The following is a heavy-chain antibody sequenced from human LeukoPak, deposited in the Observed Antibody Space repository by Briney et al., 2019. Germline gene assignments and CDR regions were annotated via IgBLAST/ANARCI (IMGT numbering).Heavy chain of an antibody. CDR2: IYYSGST. V-gene: IGHV4-59*05. CDR3: PVGSGGSGFDY. J-gene: IGHJ4*02. D-gene: IGHD3-10*01. CDR1: GDSISGYY. Sequence: PSETLSLTCTVSGDSISGYYWSWIRQPPGKGLEWIGSIYYSGSTYYNPSLKSRVTISVDTSKNQFSLKLSSVTAADTAVYYCPVGSGGSGFDYWGQGTLVTVSS.